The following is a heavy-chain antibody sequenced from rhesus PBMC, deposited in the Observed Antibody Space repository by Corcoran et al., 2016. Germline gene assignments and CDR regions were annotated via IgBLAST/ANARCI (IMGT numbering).Heavy chain of an antibody. CDR1: GFTFSSYE. J-gene: IGHJ4*01. V-gene: IGHV3-100*02. Sequence: DVQLVESGGGLVKPGGSLRLSCIASGFTFSSYEMHWVRQAPGKGLEWVSVISESGGTIYYADSVKGRFTISRDNAKNSLFLQMNSLRAEDTAVYYCMYCSGGGNYGWGQGVLVTVSS. CDR3: MYCSGGGNYG. D-gene: IGHD2-39*02. CDR2: ISESGGTI.